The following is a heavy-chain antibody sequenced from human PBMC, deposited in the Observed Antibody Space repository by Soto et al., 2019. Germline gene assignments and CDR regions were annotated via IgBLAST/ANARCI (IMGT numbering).Heavy chain of an antibody. CDR3: ARLIWFGQYYFDY. CDR1: GGSISSGDYY. V-gene: IGHV4-30-4*01. CDR2: IYYSGST. J-gene: IGHJ4*02. D-gene: IGHD3-10*01. Sequence: QVQLQESGPGLVKPSQTLSLTCTVSGGSISSGDYYWSWIRQPPGKGLEWIGYIYYSGSTYYNPPLKSRITISVDTSKNQFSLKLSSVTAADTAVYYCARLIWFGQYYFDYWGQGTLVTVSS.